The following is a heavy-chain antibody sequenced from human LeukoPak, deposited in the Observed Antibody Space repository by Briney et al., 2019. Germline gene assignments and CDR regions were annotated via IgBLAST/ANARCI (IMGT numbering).Heavy chain of an antibody. Sequence: SVKVSCKASGGTFSSYAISWVRQAPGQGLEWMGGIILIFGTANYAQKFQGRVTITADESTSTAYMELSSLRSEDTAVYYCARESAYDYGDYGYAFDIWGQGTMVTVSS. D-gene: IGHD4-17*01. CDR2: IILIFGTA. CDR1: GGTFSSYA. CDR3: ARESAYDYGDYGYAFDI. V-gene: IGHV1-69*13. J-gene: IGHJ3*02.